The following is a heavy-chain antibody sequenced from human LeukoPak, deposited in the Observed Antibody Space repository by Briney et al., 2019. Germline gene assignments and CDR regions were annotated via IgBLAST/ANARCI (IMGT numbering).Heavy chain of an antibody. CDR1: GDSVSSKNGA. Sequence: SQTLSLTCAISGDSVSSKNGAWNWIRQSPSRGLGWLGRTYYRSKWYYDYAVSLQGRITINPDTSKNQFSLQLNSVTPEDTAVYYCAGDVGTSGWYTFDYWGQGTLVTVSS. D-gene: IGHD6-19*01. CDR3: AGDVGTSGWYTFDY. CDR2: TYYRSKWYY. J-gene: IGHJ4*02. V-gene: IGHV6-1*01.